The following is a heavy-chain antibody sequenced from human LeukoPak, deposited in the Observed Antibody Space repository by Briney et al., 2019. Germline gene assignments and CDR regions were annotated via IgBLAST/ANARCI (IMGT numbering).Heavy chain of an antibody. V-gene: IGHV4-39*07. CDR3: ASSVVVPAARGSAFDI. D-gene: IGHD2-2*01. Sequence: SETLSLTCTVSGGSISSSSYYWGWIRQPPGKGLEWLGSIYYSGSTYYNPSLKSRVTISVDTSKNQFSLKLSSVTAADTAVYYCASSVVVPAARGSAFDIWGQGTMVTVSS. J-gene: IGHJ3*02. CDR1: GGSISSSSYY. CDR2: IYYSGST.